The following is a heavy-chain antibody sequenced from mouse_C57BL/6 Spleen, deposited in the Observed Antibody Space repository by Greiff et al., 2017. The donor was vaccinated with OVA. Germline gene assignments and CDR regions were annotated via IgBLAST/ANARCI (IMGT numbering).Heavy chain of an antibody. CDR3: TIYYDSSFAY. J-gene: IGHJ3*01. CDR1: GFTFSNYW. CDR2: IRLKSDNYAT. D-gene: IGHD2-4*01. Sequence: EVMLVESGGGLVQPGGSMKLSCVASGFTFSNYWMNWVRQSPEKGLEWVAQIRLKSDNYATHYAESVKGRFTISRDDSKSSVYLQMNNLRAEDTGIYYCTIYYDSSFAYWGQGTLVTVSA. V-gene: IGHV6-3*01.